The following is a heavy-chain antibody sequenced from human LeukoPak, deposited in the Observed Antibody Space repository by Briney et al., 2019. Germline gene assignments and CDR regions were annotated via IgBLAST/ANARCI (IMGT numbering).Heavy chain of an antibody. Sequence: GGSLRLSCAASGFTFSSYAMHWVRQAPGKGLEWVANIKQDGSEKYYVDSVKGRFTISRDNAKNSLYLQMNSLRAEDTAVYYCASVLRYFDWFPFDYWGQGTLVTVSS. CDR2: IKQDGSEK. CDR3: ASVLRYFDWFPFDY. D-gene: IGHD3-9*01. V-gene: IGHV3-7*01. CDR1: GFTFSSYA. J-gene: IGHJ4*02.